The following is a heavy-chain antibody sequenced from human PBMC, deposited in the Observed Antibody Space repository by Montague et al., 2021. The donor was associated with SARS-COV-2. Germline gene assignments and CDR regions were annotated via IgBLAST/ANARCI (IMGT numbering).Heavy chain of an antibody. Sequence: SETLSLTCTVSGVSISSYYWSWIRQPPGKGLEWIGYIYHSGTTHYSPSLKSRVAISLDTSKNQFSLTLNSVTAADTAVYYCARPSMVSRNYYYYGIDVWGQGTTVTVSS. D-gene: IGHD2-21*01. CDR3: ARPSMVSRNYYYYGIDV. J-gene: IGHJ6*02. V-gene: IGHV4-59*01. CDR2: IYHSGTT. CDR1: GVSISSYY.